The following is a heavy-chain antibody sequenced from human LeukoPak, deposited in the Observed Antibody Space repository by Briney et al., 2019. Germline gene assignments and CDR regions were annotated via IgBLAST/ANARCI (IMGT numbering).Heavy chain of an antibody. J-gene: IGHJ4*02. CDR2: INPDSGGT. Sequence: ASVRVSCKASGYTFTGYYMHWERQAPGQGLEWMGWINPDSGGTNFAENFQGRVTLTRDTSVNTAYMELSRLRFDDTAVYYCARVASTSPPYWGQGTLVTVSS. V-gene: IGHV1-2*02. D-gene: IGHD2-2*01. CDR1: GYTFTGYY. CDR3: ARVASTSPPY.